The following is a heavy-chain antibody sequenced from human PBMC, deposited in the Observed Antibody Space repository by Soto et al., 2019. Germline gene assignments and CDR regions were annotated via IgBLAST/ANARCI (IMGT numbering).Heavy chain of an antibody. D-gene: IGHD2-8*01. CDR3: AKVSSAWYAGFFDL. J-gene: IGHJ4*02. V-gene: IGHV3-30-3*01. CDR1: GFSFSSQA. CDR2: ISNDGNRQ. Sequence: GGSLRLSCVASGFSFSSQAMHWVRQAPGKGLEWVAAISNDGNRQLYADSVKDRFTISRDNSMNTLYLQMNTLRAEDTAVYYCAKVSSAWYAGFFDLWGQGTLVTVSS.